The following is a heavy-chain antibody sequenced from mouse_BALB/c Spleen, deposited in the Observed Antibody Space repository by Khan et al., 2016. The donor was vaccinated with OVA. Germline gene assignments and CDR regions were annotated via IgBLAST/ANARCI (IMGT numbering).Heavy chain of an antibody. Sequence: QVQLQQSGTELARPGASVKMSCKASGYTFTSYTMHWVKQRPGQGLEWIGYINPTNDYTNYNQNFRDKATLTADKSSGTAYMQLSSLTSEDSAVYFCARAYFGNYEFAYWGQGTLVTVSA. J-gene: IGHJ3*01. V-gene: IGHV1-4*01. D-gene: IGHD2-10*01. CDR3: ARAYFGNYEFAY. CDR2: INPTNDYT. CDR1: GYTFTSYT.